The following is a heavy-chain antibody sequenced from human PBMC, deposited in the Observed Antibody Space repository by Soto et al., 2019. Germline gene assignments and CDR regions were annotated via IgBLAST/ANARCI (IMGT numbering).Heavy chain of an antibody. J-gene: IGHJ4*02. CDR1: GGSISSYY. D-gene: IGHD2-15*01. V-gene: IGHV4-59*01. CDR2: IYFRGTT. Sequence: SETLSLTCTFSGGSISSYYWSLVRQPPGRGLEWIGYIYFRGTTNYNPSLKSRVTMSADTSKNQFSLKLNSVTAADTAVYYCARDYLVIPHRVIDYWGQGTLVTVSS. CDR3: ARDYLVIPHRVIDY.